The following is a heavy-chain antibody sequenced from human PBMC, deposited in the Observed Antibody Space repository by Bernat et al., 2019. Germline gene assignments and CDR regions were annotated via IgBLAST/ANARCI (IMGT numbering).Heavy chain of an antibody. V-gene: IGHV3-23*01. J-gene: IGHJ5*02. D-gene: IGHD1/OR15-1a*01. Sequence: EVQLLESGGALVQPGGSLRLSCAASGFTFGSYAMTWVRQAPGKGLEWVSAMSGSGRTTFYAESVKGRFTISRGNTKNTLYLQMNSQRAEDTALYYCAKGGVGNTDDNWLDPWGQGTLVTVSS. CDR1: GFTFGSYA. CDR2: MSGSGRTT. CDR3: AKGGVGNTDDNWLDP.